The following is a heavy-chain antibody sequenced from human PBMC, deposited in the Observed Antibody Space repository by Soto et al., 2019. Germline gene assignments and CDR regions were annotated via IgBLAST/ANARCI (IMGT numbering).Heavy chain of an antibody. Sequence: ASVKVSCKASGYTFTGYYMHWVRQAPGQGLEWMGWINPNSGGTNYAQKFQGWVTMTRDTSISTAYMELSRLRSDDTAVYYCARDLEGYYGSGSYASPCFDYWGQGTLVTVSS. V-gene: IGHV1-2*04. D-gene: IGHD3-10*01. CDR3: ARDLEGYYGSGSYASPCFDY. CDR1: GYTFTGYY. J-gene: IGHJ4*02. CDR2: INPNSGGT.